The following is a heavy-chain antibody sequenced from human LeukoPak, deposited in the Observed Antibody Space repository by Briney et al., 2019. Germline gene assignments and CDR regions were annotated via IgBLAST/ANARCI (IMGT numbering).Heavy chain of an antibody. J-gene: IGHJ4*02. V-gene: IGHV4-30-2*01. D-gene: IGHD4-11*01. Sequence: SETLSLTCTVSGGSISSGGYYWSWIRQPPGKGLEWIGYIYHSGSTYYNPSLKSRVTISVDRSKNQFSLKLSSVTAADTAVYYCARVSTDYNSNYVYFDYWGQGTLVTVSS. CDR1: GGSISSGGYY. CDR2: IYHSGST. CDR3: ARVSTDYNSNYVYFDY.